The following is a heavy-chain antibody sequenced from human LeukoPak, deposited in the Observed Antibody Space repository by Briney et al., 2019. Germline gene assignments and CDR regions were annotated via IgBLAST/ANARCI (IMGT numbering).Heavy chain of an antibody. CDR3: ARGGGLDV. Sequence: GGSLRLSCAASGFIFSSYGMYWVRQAPGKGLEWVALIWFDGSNKYYADSVKGRFTISRDNSKNTLYLQMSNLRAEDTAVYFCARGGGLDVWGQGATVTVSS. CDR2: IWFDGSNK. J-gene: IGHJ6*02. D-gene: IGHD3-16*01. CDR1: GFIFSSYG. V-gene: IGHV3-33*07.